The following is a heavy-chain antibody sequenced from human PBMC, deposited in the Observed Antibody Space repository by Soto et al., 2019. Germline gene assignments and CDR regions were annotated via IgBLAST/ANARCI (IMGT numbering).Heavy chain of an antibody. V-gene: IGHV1-58*01. D-gene: IGHD3-22*01. CDR3: AAAGSGYLARLFDY. J-gene: IGHJ4*02. CDR2: TVVGSGNT. Sequence: SVKVSCKASGFTFTSSAVQWVRQARGQRLEWIGWTVVGSGNTNYAQKFQERVTITRDMSTSTAYMELSSLRSEDTAVYYCAAAGSGYLARLFDYWGQGTLVTVSS. CDR1: GFTFTSSA.